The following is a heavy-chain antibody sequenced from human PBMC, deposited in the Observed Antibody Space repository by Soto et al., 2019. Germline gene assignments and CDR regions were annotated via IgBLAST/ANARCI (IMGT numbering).Heavy chain of an antibody. CDR2: IYYSGST. V-gene: IGHV4-39*01. D-gene: IGHD6-19*01. CDR3: ARRTVNIRTFYSGLKTHCFDY. Sequence: QLQLHESGPGLVKPSETLSLTCAVSGDSMSSRDYSWGWIRQPPGKGLEWIGSIYYSGSTYYNPSLQSRVAISVDTSKNQFSLKLKSVTAADTAIYYCARRTVNIRTFYSGLKTHCFDYWGQGAPVTVSS. CDR1: GDSMSSRDYS. J-gene: IGHJ4*02.